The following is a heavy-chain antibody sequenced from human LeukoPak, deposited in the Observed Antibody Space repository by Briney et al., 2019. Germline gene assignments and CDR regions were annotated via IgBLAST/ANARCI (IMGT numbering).Heavy chain of an antibody. J-gene: IGHJ6*02. V-gene: IGHV1-46*01. CDR1: GYTFSRHY. CDR2: INTSGATT. D-gene: IGHD6-19*01. Sequence: ASVKVSCTTSGYTFSRHYIHWVRQAPGQGLEWLGIINTSGATTRYGQNFKGRVAATRDTSTSTVYMEMSSLNSEDTAVYYCARGLESSGWYGMDVWGQGTTIIVSS. CDR3: ARGLESSGWYGMDV.